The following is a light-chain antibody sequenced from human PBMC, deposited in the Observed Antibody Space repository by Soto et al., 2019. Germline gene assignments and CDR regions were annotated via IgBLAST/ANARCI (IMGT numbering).Light chain of an antibody. CDR2: EVS. V-gene: IGLV2-8*01. J-gene: IGLJ2*01. CDR3: SSYAGSNNFVV. Sequence: QPVLTQPPSASGSPGQSVTISCTGTSSDVGGYNYVSWYQQHPGKAPKLMIYEVSKRPSGVPDRFSGSKSGNTGSLTVSGLQAEDEADYYCSSYAGSNNFVVFGGGTKLTVL. CDR1: SSDVGGYNY.